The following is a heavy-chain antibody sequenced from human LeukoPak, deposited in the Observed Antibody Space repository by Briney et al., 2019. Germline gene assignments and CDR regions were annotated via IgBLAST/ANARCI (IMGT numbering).Heavy chain of an antibody. Sequence: GGSLRLSCAASGFTFSTFAMSWVRQAPGKGLEWVGRIKSKTDGGTTDYAAPVKGRFTISRDDSKNTLYLQMNSLKTEDTAVYYCTTGVRYCSSTSCYANPYYYYYMDVWGKGTTVTVSS. J-gene: IGHJ6*03. CDR2: IKSKTDGGTT. CDR1: GFTFSTFA. D-gene: IGHD2-2*01. V-gene: IGHV3-15*01. CDR3: TTGVRYCSSTSCYANPYYYYYMDV.